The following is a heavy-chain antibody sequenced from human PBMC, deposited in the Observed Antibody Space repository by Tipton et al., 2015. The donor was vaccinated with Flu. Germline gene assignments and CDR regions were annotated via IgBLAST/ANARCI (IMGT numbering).Heavy chain of an antibody. J-gene: IGHJ4*02. D-gene: IGHD4-23*01. Sequence: SLRLSCAASGFSFSTYAMSWVRQAPGKGLEWVSAIGGSGTTTYYADSVKGRFTISRDNSRNTVFLQMDNLGAEDTALYYCAKDPYGGNSGNYFDFWGQGTLVTVSS. CDR2: IGGSGTTT. V-gene: IGHV3-23*01. CDR1: GFSFSTYA. CDR3: AKDPYGGNSGNYFDF.